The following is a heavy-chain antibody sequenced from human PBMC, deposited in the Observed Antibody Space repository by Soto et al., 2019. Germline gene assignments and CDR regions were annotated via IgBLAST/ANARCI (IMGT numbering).Heavy chain of an antibody. J-gene: IGHJ4*02. CDR3: ARANYFESSGPFDY. Sequence: SETLSLTCTVSGVSLSSGAYYWSWIRQHPGKGLEWIGYIYYSGSTYYNPSLESRVTLSVDTSTKQFSLKVSPVTAADTAVYYCARANYFESSGPFDYWGPGTLVTGSS. V-gene: IGHV4-31*03. D-gene: IGHD3-22*01. CDR2: IYYSGST. CDR1: GVSLSSGAYY.